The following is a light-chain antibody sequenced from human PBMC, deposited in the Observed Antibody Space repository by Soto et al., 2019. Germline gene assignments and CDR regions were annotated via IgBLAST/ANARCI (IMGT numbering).Light chain of an antibody. Sequence: QSVLTQPPSLSGAPGQRVTISCTGSSSYIGTAYDVHWYQHLPGTAPKLLIYGNKNRPSGVPDRFSGSKSDTSASLAITGLQAEDEAEYYCQSFDNSLSGSRVFGTGTKVTVL. J-gene: IGLJ1*01. CDR1: SSYIGTAYD. CDR3: QSFDNSLSGSRV. V-gene: IGLV1-40*01. CDR2: GNK.